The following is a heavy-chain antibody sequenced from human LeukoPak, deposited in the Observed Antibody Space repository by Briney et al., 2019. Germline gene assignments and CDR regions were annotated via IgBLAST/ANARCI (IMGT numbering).Heavy chain of an antibody. CDR2: ISGSGSTI. D-gene: IGHD2-2*01. J-gene: IGHJ4*02. CDR3: ARPASSSVDY. Sequence: PGGSLRLSCAVSGLTFSDSYMSWIRQAPGRGLEWISYISGSGSTIYHADSVKGRFTISRDNAKNSVYLQMNSLRDEDTAVYYCARPASSSVDYWGQGTLVTVSS. CDR1: GLTFSDSY. V-gene: IGHV3-11*01.